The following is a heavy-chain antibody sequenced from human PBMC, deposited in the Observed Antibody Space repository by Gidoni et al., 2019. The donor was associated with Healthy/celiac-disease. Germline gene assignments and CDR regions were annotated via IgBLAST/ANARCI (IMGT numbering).Heavy chain of an antibody. J-gene: IGHJ4*02. CDR2: IYYSGST. V-gene: IGHV4-39*01. CDR3: AREGRSGYFDWSPWYFDY. D-gene: IGHD3-9*01. Sequence: QLQLQESGPGLVKPSETLSLTCPVSGGSISSSSYYWGWIRQPPGKGLEWIGSIYYSGSTYYNPSLKSRVTISVDTSKNQFSLKLSSVTAADTAVYYCAREGRSGYFDWSPWYFDYWGQGTLVTVSS. CDR1: GGSISSSSYY.